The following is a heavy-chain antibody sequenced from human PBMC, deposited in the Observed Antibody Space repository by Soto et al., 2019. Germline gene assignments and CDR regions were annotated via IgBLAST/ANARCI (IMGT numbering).Heavy chain of an antibody. CDR3: ARDVFQSIAARDIDY. CDR2: ISYDGSNK. Sequence: PGGSLRLSCAASGFTFSSYAMHWVRQAPGKGLEWVAVISYDGSNKYYADSVKGRFTISRDNSKNTLYLQMNSLRAEDTAVYYCARDVFQSIAARDIDYWGQGTLVTVSS. J-gene: IGHJ4*02. V-gene: IGHV3-30-3*01. D-gene: IGHD6-6*01. CDR1: GFTFSSYA.